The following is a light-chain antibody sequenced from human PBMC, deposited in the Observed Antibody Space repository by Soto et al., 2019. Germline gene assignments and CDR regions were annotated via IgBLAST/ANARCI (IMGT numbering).Light chain of an antibody. CDR1: SSNIGSNT. CDR3: AAWDDSLNGPV. J-gene: IGLJ2*01. Sequence: QSVLTQPPSASGTPGQRVTISCSGSSSNIGSNTVNWYQQLPGTAPKLLIYSNNQRPSGVPGRFSGSKSGTSASLAISGLQVGDGGDYYCAAWDDSLNGPVFGGGTKLTVL. CDR2: SNN. V-gene: IGLV1-44*01.